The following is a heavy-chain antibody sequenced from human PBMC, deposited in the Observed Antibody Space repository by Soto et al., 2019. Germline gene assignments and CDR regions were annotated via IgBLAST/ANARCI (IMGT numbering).Heavy chain of an antibody. CDR1: GDSVSRNNAA. CDR2: TYYRSKWYN. Sequence: SQTLSLTCAISGDSVSRNNAAWNRIRQPPSRGLEWLGRTYYRSKWYNHYAVSVKSRITVNPDTSKNQFSLQLNARTPEDTAVYYCARSGPGGYIDYWGLGTLVTVSS. CDR3: ARSGPGGYIDY. J-gene: IGHJ4*02. V-gene: IGHV6-1*01. D-gene: IGHD3-22*01.